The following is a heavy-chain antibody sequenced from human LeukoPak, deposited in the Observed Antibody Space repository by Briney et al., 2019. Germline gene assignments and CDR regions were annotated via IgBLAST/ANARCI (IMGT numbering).Heavy chain of an antibody. J-gene: IGHJ4*02. Sequence: SQTLSLTCTVSSGSVSSGTYYWSWIRQPAGKGLEWIGRIHNTGSTNYNPSLKSRVTMSVDTSKNQFSLKLSSVTAADTAVYYCARDWGSYRPYYFDYWGQGTLVTVSS. CDR2: IHNTGST. CDR3: ARDWGSYRPYYFDY. CDR1: SGSVSSGTYY. D-gene: IGHD1-26*01. V-gene: IGHV4-61*02.